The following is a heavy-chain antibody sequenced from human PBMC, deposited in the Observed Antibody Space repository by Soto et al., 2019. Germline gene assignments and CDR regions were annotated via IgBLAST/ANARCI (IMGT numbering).Heavy chain of an antibody. CDR2: IIPIFGTA. D-gene: IGHD3-22*01. Sequence: QVQLVQSGAEVKKLGSSVKVSCKASGGTFSSYAISWVRQAPGQGLEWMGGIIPIFGTANYAQKFQGRVTITADESTSTAYMELSSLRSEDTAVYYCARGSQGYDSIEGGFDYWGQGTLVTVSS. CDR1: GGTFSSYA. CDR3: ARGSQGYDSIEGGFDY. J-gene: IGHJ4*02. V-gene: IGHV1-69*01.